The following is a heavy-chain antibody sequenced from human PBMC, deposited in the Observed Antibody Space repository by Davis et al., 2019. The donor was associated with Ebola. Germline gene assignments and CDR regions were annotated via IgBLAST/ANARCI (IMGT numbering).Heavy chain of an antibody. J-gene: IGHJ5*02. Sequence: MPGGSLRLSCTVSGGSISSSSYYWGWIRQPPGKGLEWIGSIYYSGSTYYNPSLKSRVTISVDTSKNQFSLKLSSVTAADTAVYYCASRSSGWFNWFDPWGQGTLVTVSS. D-gene: IGHD6-19*01. CDR3: ASRSSGWFNWFDP. CDR2: IYYSGST. CDR1: GGSISSSSYY. V-gene: IGHV4-39*01.